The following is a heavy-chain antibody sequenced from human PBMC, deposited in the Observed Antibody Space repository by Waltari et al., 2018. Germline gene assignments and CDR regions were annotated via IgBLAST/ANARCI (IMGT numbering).Heavy chain of an antibody. CDR3: ARDDYLWGSYRLIDY. V-gene: IGHV3-33*01. D-gene: IGHD3-16*02. Sequence: QVQLMEYGGGVVQPGRSLKLSCGASGFTFSTTAMHWVRQTPGKALEWVAGIWYDGINTYYADSVKGRFTISRDNSKNTVYLQMNSLSAEDTAVYYCARDDYLWGSYRLIDYWGQGALVTVS. CDR2: IWYDGINT. CDR1: GFTFSTTA. J-gene: IGHJ4*02.